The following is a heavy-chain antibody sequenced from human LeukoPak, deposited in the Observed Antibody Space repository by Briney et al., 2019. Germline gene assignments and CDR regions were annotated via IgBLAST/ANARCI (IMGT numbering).Heavy chain of an antibody. CDR2: ISYDGSNK. J-gene: IGHJ4*02. CDR3: AKGGRYCDSSGYLPNYYFDY. CDR1: GFTFSSYG. D-gene: IGHD3-22*01. Sequence: PGRSLRLSCAASGFTFSSYGMHWVRQAPGKGLEWVAVISYDGSNKYYADSVKGRFTISRDNSKNTLYLQMNSLRAEDTAVYYCAKGGRYCDSSGYLPNYYFDYWGQGTLVTVSS. V-gene: IGHV3-30*18.